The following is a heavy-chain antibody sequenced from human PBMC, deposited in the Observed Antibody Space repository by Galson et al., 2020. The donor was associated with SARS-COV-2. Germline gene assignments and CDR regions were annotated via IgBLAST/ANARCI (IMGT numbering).Heavy chain of an antibody. D-gene: IGHD3-22*01. J-gene: IGHJ3*02. V-gene: IGHV4-30-4*07. Sequence: SETLSLTCAVSGGSISSGGYSWSWIRQPPGKGLEWIGYIYYSGSTYYNPSLKSRVTISVDTSKNQFSLKLSSVTAADTAVYYCARDTPDSSGYYDAFDIWGQGTMVTVSS. CDR1: GGSISSGGYS. CDR3: ARDTPDSSGYYDAFDI. CDR2: IYYSGST.